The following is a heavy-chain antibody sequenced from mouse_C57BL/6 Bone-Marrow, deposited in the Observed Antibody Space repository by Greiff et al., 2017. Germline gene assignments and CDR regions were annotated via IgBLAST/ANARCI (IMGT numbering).Heavy chain of an antibody. CDR3: ARGEYGGSAWFAY. CDR1: GFTFSDYY. Sequence: EVMLVESEGGLVQPGSSMKLSCTASGFTFSDYYMAWVRQVPEKGLEWVANINYDGSSTYYLDSLKSRFTISRDNAKNILYLQMSSLKSEDTATYYCARGEYGGSAWFAYWGQGTLVTVSA. CDR2: INYDGSST. J-gene: IGHJ3*01. D-gene: IGHD1-1*01. V-gene: IGHV5-16*01.